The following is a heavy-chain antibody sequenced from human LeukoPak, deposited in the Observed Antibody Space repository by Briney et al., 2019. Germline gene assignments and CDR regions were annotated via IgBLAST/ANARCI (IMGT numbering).Heavy chain of an antibody. V-gene: IGHV3-64*01. CDR3: ARGPGRYFDWFDY. CDR2: ISSNGGST. J-gene: IGHJ4*02. CDR1: GFTFSSYA. Sequence: GGSLRLSSAASGFTFSSYAMHWVRQAPGKGLEYVSAISSNGGSTYYANSVKGRFTISRDNSKNTLYLQMGSLRAEDMAVYYCARGPGRYFDWFDYWGQGTLVTVSS. D-gene: IGHD3-9*01.